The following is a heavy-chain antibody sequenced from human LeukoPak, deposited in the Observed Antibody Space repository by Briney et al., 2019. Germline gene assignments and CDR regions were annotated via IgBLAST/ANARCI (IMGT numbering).Heavy chain of an antibody. CDR3: ARGRGKQWLRDY. Sequence: ASVKVSCKVSGKTLSDLSIHWLRQPPGKGLEWLGGSDPEDGERIYAQMFQGRVTMTEDTSIDTAYMELSSLRSEDTAVYYCARGRGKQWLRDYWGQGTLVTVSS. J-gene: IGHJ4*02. CDR1: GKTLSDLS. CDR2: SDPEDGER. V-gene: IGHV1-24*01. D-gene: IGHD6-19*01.